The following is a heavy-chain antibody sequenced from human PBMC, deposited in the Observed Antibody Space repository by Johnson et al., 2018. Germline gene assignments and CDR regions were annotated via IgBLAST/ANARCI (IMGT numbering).Heavy chain of an antibody. D-gene: IGHD4-17*01. CDR1: GFIFGTYS. J-gene: IGHJ1*01. CDR3: ARDLTTVTTNSEDCQP. V-gene: IGHV3-21*01. Sequence: VQLVESGGGLVKPGGSLRLTCAASGFIFGTYSMNLVRQAPGKGLEWVSSISTSSSYINYADSVKGRFTISRDNAKNSLYLQMNSLRAEDTAVYYCARDLTTVTTNSEDCQPWGQGTLVTVAS. CDR2: ISTSSSYI.